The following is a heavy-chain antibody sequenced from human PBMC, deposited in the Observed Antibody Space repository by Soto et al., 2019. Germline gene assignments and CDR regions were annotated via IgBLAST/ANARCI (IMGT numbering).Heavy chain of an antibody. J-gene: IGHJ4*02. CDR1: GFTFSSYG. Sequence: PGGSLRLSCAASGFTFSSYGMHWVRQAPGKGLEWVAVIWYDGSNKYYADSVKGRFTISRDSSKNTLYLQMNNLRAEDTAVYYCARASPDSSSWPFAYWGQGTLVTVSS. CDR2: IWYDGSNK. D-gene: IGHD6-13*01. V-gene: IGHV3-33*01. CDR3: ARASPDSSSWPFAY.